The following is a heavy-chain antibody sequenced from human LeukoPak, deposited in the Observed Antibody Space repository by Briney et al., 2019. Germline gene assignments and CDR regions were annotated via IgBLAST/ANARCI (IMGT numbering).Heavy chain of an antibody. D-gene: IGHD2-8*02. J-gene: IGHJ4*02. Sequence: GRSLRLSCAASGFXFSSYSINWVRQAPGKGLEWVSSISSSSSHIYYADSVKGRFTISRDNAKNSLYLQMNSLRAEDTAVYYCARDLEGGVDYWGQGTLVTVSS. CDR1: GFXFSSYS. CDR3: ARDLEGGVDY. CDR2: ISSSSSHI. V-gene: IGHV3-21*01.